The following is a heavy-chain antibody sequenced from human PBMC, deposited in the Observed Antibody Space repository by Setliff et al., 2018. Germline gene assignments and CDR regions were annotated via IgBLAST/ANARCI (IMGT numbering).Heavy chain of an antibody. Sequence: PSETLSLTCTVSGGSITSGSFYWSWIRQPAGKKLEWIGRIHASGSPDYNPSFKSRVTISRDTSTNQFSLKLGSVTAADTAVYYCARERYFDYWGQGSPVTVSS. CDR1: GGSITSGSFY. CDR3: ARERYFDY. CDR2: IHASGSP. J-gene: IGHJ4*02. V-gene: IGHV4-61*02.